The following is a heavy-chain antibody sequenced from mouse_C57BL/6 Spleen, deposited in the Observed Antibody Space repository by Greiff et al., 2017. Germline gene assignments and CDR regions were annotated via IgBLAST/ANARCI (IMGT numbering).Heavy chain of an antibody. J-gene: IGHJ4*01. D-gene: IGHD3-3*01. CDR3: ARAVDYDAMDY. V-gene: IGHV1-52*01. Sequence: VQLQQPGAELVRPGSSVKLSCKASGYTFTSYWMHWVKQRPIQGLEWIGNIDPSDSETHYNQKFKDKATLTVDKSSSTAYMQLSSLTSEDSAVYYCARAVDYDAMDYWGQGTSVTVSS. CDR2: IDPSDSET. CDR1: GYTFTSYW.